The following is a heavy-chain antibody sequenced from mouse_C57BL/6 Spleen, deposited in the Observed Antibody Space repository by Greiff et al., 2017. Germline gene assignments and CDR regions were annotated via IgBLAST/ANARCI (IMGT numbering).Heavy chain of an antibody. Sequence: LVESGPELVKPGASVKISCKASGYAFSSSWMNWVKQRPGKGLEWIGRIYPGDGDTNYNGKFKGKATLTADKSSSTDYMQLSSLTSEDSAVYFCARWTTVVDYWGQGTTLTVSS. D-gene: IGHD1-1*01. J-gene: IGHJ2*01. CDR1: GYAFSSSW. CDR2: IYPGDGDT. CDR3: ARWTTVVDY. V-gene: IGHV1-82*01.